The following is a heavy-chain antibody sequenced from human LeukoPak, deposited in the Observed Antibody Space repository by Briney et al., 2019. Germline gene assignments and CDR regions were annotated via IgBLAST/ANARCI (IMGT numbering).Heavy chain of an antibody. V-gene: IGHV3-7*03. CDR1: GLTFGSNW. D-gene: IGHD6-6*01. CDR3: GKERYGSSSVVDY. J-gene: IGHJ4*01. Sequence: GGSLRLSCEASGLTFGSNWMTWVRQAPGKGLEWVANIRGDGNERYHADSVKGRFTISRDNAKNSLYLQMNSLRVEDTAVYHCGKERYGSSSVVDYWGHGTLVTVSS. CDR2: IRGDGNER.